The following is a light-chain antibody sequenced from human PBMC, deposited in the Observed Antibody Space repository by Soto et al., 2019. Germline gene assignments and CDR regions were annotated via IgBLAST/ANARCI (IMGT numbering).Light chain of an antibody. CDR1: QSVSSSY. V-gene: IGKV3-20*01. Sequence: ESVLTQSPGTLSLSPGERATLSCRASQSVSSSYLAWYQQKPGQAPRLLIYGASSRATGIPDRFSGSGSGTDFTLTISRLEPEDFAVYYCQQYGSSPWTFGQGTQVDIK. J-gene: IGKJ1*01. CDR2: GAS. CDR3: QQYGSSPWT.